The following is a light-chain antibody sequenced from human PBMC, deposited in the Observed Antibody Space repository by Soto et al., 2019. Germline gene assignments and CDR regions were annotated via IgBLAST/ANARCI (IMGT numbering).Light chain of an antibody. CDR1: QSVASN. CDR2: GTS. Sequence: EIVMTQSPASLSVSPGESVTLSCRASQSVASNLAWYQQKPGQAPILLIYGTSTRATGVPARFSGSGSGTDFTLTISSLQAADFAVYHCQHYNNWPITFGQGTRLEIK. CDR3: QHYNNWPIT. V-gene: IGKV3-15*01. J-gene: IGKJ5*01.